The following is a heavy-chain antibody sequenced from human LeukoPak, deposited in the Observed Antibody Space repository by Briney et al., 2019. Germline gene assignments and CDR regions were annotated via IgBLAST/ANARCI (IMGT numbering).Heavy chain of an antibody. D-gene: IGHD2/OR15-2a*01. CDR3: AKVVSRSTYFPFDY. V-gene: IGHV3-23*01. Sequence: PGGSLRLSCAASGFTFSSYAMNWVRQAPGKGLEWVSTISDSGSITYYADSVRGRFTISRDNPRTTLYLQTNSLRAEDTAVYYCAKVVSRSTYFPFDYWGQGTLVTVSS. CDR1: GFTFSSYA. CDR2: ISDSGSIT. J-gene: IGHJ4*02.